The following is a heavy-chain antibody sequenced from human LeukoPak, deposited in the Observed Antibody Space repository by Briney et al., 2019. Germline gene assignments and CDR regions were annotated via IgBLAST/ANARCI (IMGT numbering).Heavy chain of an antibody. CDR1: GFFFPDAY. V-gene: IGHV3-11*01. J-gene: IGHJ5*02. CDR3: ARRMDDVTVWTS. CDR2: LTNSGSAI. Sequence: GGSLRLSCAASGFFFPDAYMSWIRQAPGKGLEWISYLTNSGSAIYADSVRGRFTISRYKAKNSLYLQMNNLGVYDTAVYFCARRMDDVTVWTSWGQGTLVTVAS. D-gene: IGHD2-21*02.